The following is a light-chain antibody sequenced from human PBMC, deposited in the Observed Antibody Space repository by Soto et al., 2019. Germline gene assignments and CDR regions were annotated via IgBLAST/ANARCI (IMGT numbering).Light chain of an antibody. CDR3: HAWDSSTVV. CDR1: KLGDKY. V-gene: IGLV3-1*01. Sequence: SYELTQPPAVSVPPGQTASITCPGDKLGDKYACWYQQKPGQSPVLVIYQDSKRPSGIPERFSGSNSGNTATLTISGTQAIDEADNYGHAWDSSTVVFGGGTKLTVL. J-gene: IGLJ2*01. CDR2: QDS.